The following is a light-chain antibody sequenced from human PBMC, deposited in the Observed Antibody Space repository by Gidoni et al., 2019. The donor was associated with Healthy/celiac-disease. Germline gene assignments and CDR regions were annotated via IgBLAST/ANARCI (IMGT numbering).Light chain of an antibody. J-gene: IGKJ1*01. V-gene: IGKV1-5*03. CDR3: QQYNSYSET. CDR1: QSISTW. CDR2: KAS. Sequence: DIQTTQSPSTLSASVGDTVTITCRASQSISTWLAWYQQKPGKAPKLLIYKASNLESGVPSRFSGSGSGTEFTLTIRSLQPDDFATYYCQQYNSYSETFGQGTKVEIK.